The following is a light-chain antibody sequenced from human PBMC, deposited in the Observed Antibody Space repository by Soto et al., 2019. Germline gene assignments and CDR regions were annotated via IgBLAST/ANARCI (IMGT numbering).Light chain of an antibody. CDR3: QTWGTGSNV. CDR2: LNSDGSH. Sequence: QPVLTQSPSASASLGASVKLTCTLSSGHSSYAIAWHQQQPEKGPRYLMKLNSDGSHSKGDGIPDRFSGSSSGAERYLTISSLQSEDEADYYCQTWGTGSNVFGTGTKLTV. J-gene: IGLJ1*01. CDR1: SGHSSYA. V-gene: IGLV4-69*01.